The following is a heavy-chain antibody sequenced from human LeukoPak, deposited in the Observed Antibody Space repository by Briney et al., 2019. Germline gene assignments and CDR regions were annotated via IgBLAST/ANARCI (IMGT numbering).Heavy chain of an antibody. CDR2: INPNSGGT. J-gene: IGHJ5*02. CDR1: GYTFIGYY. Sequence: ASVKVSCKASGYTFIGYYMHWVRQAPGQGLEWMGWINPNSGGTNYAQKFQGRVTMTRDTSISTAYMELSRLRSDDTAVYYCARGDVVVPAAISVWFDPWGQGTLVTVSS. V-gene: IGHV1-2*02. CDR3: ARGDVVVPAAISVWFDP. D-gene: IGHD2-2*02.